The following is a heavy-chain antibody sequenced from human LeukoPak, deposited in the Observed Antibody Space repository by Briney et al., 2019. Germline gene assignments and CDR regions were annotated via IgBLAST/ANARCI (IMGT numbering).Heavy chain of an antibody. Sequence: GRSLRLSCAASGYTFSSYGMHWVRQAPGKGLEWVAVISYDGSNKYYADSVKGRFTISRDNSKNTLYLQMNSLRAEDTAVYYCAKDQDSYMVRGVIRGYCYYGMDVWGKGTTVTVSS. CDR3: AKDQDSYMVRGVIRGYCYYGMDV. CDR2: ISYDGSNK. CDR1: GYTFSSYG. V-gene: IGHV3-30*18. D-gene: IGHD3-10*01. J-gene: IGHJ6*04.